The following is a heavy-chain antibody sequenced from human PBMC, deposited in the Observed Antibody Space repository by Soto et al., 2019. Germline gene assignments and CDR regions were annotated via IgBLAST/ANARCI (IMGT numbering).Heavy chain of an antibody. J-gene: IGHJ5*01. Sequence: SQTLSLTCAISGDSVSNKGAAWNWIRQSPSRGLEWLGRTYYTSRWYNDYAVSVMGRITINPDTSRNQFSLQLNSVTPEDTAVYYCARDRSPGSTSWYDCWGQGALVTVSS. CDR2: TYYTSRWYN. D-gene: IGHD2-2*01. CDR3: ARDRSPGSTSWYDC. CDR1: GDSVSNKGAA. V-gene: IGHV6-1*01.